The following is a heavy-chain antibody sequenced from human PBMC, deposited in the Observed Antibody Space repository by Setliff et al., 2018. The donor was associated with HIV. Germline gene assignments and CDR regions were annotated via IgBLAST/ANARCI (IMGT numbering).Heavy chain of an antibody. CDR3: AREPNDGEPGNFDY. CDR1: GSSISYFY. V-gene: IGHV4-59*01. Sequence: SETLSLTCTVSGSSISYFYWNWIRQSPGKGLEWIGYISDSGSTNYNPSLKSRVTISLDTSNNQFSLKLSSVTAADTALYYCAREPNDGEPGNFDYWGQGTLVTVSS. CDR2: ISDSGST. D-gene: IGHD1-1*01. J-gene: IGHJ4*02.